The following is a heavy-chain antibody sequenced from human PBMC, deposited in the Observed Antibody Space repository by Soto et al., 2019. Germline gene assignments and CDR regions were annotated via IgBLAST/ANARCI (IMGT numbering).Heavy chain of an antibody. J-gene: IGHJ5*02. D-gene: IGHD2-2*01. CDR2: INEDGSEI. V-gene: IGHV3-7*01. CDR3: ARDIGFHYAT. Sequence: EVQLVESGGGLVQPGGSLRVSCAVSGFTFRSFWMSWVRQAPGKGLEWVATINEDGSEIYYVDSVKGRFTISRDNAQNFLYLQMRSLGAEDTAVYFCARDIGFHYATWGQGPRVTVPS. CDR1: GFTFRSFW.